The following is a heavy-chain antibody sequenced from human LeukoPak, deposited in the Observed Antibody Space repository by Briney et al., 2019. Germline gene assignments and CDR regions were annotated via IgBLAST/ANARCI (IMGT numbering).Heavy chain of an antibody. CDR1: GFTFSSYS. CDR2: IGISSGNT. Sequence: PGGSLRLSCAASGFTFSSYSMNWVRQAPGKGLEWISYIGISSGNTKYADSVKGRFTISGDKAKNSVYLQMNSLRVEDTAVYYCARDPKYAFENWGREPLVTVPS. CDR3: ARDPKYAFEN. J-gene: IGHJ4*02. V-gene: IGHV3-48*01. D-gene: IGHD2-2*01.